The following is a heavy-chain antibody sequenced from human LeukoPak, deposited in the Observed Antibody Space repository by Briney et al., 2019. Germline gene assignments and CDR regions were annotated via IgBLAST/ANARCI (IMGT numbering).Heavy chain of an antibody. CDR3: ARGSVVTGYCFDY. CDR1: GRSISSGGYY. CDR2: IYYSGST. J-gene: IGHJ4*02. Sequence: LTQSLTCTLSGRSISSGGYYWTWVRQHPGKVLERIGYIYYSGSTYYNPSLKSRVTISVDTSKNQYSLKLSSVTAADTAVYYCARGSVVTGYCFDYWGQGTLVTVSS. V-gene: IGHV4-31*03. D-gene: IGHD3-22*01.